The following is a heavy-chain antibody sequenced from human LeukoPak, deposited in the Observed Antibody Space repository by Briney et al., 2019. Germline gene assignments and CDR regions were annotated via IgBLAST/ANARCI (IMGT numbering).Heavy chain of an antibody. CDR2: IYYDGNT. V-gene: IGHV4-61*08. J-gene: IGHJ5*02. CDR3: ARLRAVAGNWFDP. Sequence: SETLPLTCTVSGDSVSTDDYFWSWIRQPPGRGLEWIGYIYYDGNTKYDPSLESRVTISIDTSKNQFSLKLSSVTAADTAVYYCARLRAVAGNWFDPWGQGTLVTVSS. D-gene: IGHD6-19*01. CDR1: GDSVSTDDYF.